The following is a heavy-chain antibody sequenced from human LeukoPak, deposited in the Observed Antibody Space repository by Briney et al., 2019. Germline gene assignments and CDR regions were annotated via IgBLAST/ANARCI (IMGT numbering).Heavy chain of an antibody. J-gene: IGHJ4*02. CDR1: GFTFSDYY. Sequence: GSLRLSCAASGFTFSDYYMSWIRQPPGKGLEWIGNIGNINYSGSTYYNPSLKSRVTISVDTSKNQFSLKLSSVTAADTAVYYCARAEGATTIDYWGQGTLVTVSS. D-gene: IGHD1-26*01. CDR2: IGNINYSGST. CDR3: ARAEGATTIDY. V-gene: IGHV4-34*01.